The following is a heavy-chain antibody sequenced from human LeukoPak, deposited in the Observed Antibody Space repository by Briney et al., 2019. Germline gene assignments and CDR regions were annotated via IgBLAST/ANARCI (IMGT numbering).Heavy chain of an antibody. J-gene: IGHJ4*02. D-gene: IGHD6-13*01. CDR2: IYYSGST. CDR3: ARARRYSSSPFDY. CDR1: GGSISSYY. V-gene: IGHV4-59*01. Sequence: SETLSLTCTVSGGSISSYYWSWIRQPPGQGLEWIGYIYYSGSTNYNPSLKSRVTISVDTSKNQFSLKLSSVTAADTAVYYCARARRYSSSPFDYWGQGTLVTVSS.